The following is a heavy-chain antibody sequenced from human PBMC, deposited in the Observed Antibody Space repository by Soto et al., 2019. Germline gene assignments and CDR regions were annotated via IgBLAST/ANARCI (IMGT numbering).Heavy chain of an antibody. V-gene: IGHV3-30-3*01. D-gene: IGHD1-20*01. J-gene: IGHJ6*02. CDR2: ISYDGSNK. CDR3: ARDRLTGMTTWPYYGMDV. Sequence: PGGSLRLSCAASGFTFSSYAMHWVRQAPGKGLEWVAVISYDGSNKYYADSVKGRFTISRDNSKNTLYLQMNSLRAGDTAVYYCARDRLTGMTTWPYYGMDVWGQGTTLTVSS. CDR1: GFTFSSYA.